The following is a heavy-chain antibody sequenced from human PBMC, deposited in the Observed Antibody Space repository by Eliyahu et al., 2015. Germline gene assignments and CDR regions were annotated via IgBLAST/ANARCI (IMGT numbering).Heavy chain of an antibody. CDR1: XFMFTNXA. CDR2: ISGTGTRT. V-gene: IGHV3-23*01. Sequence: EVQLLESGGGLVQPGGSLRLSXAAXXFMFTNXALSWVRQAPGKGLEWVSGISGTGTRTHYADSVKGRFTVSRDNSSNTLYLQMSSLRAEDTAVYFCAKDSTTWEPRPNWFDTWGQGTLVTVSS. J-gene: IGHJ5*02. D-gene: IGHD1-26*01. CDR3: AKDSTTWEPRPNWFDT.